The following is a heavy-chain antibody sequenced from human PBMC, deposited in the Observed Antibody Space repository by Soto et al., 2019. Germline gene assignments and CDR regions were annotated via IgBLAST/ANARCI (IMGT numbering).Heavy chain of an antibody. J-gene: IGHJ4*02. CDR3: VSQLTTGRTQAYFDY. D-gene: IGHD4-17*01. Sequence: PETLSLTCTVSGGSVTNSSYYWGWTRQSPGKGLEWIGSVYYGGSSYSKSSVKSRVTISVDTSKKQFSLNLNSVTAPATAVYFCVSQLTTGRTQAYFDYWGPGALVAV. V-gene: IGHV4-39*01. CDR1: GGSVTNSSYY. CDR2: VYYGGSS.